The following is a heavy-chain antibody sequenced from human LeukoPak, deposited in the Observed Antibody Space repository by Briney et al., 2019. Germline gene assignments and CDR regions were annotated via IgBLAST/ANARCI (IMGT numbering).Heavy chain of an antibody. CDR2: IYWDDDK. J-gene: IGHJ4*02. V-gene: IGHV2-5*02. CDR3: AHPSVAGPNFDY. D-gene: IGHD6-19*01. Sequence: SGPTLLKPTQTLTLTCTFSGFSLRTSGAGVGWIRQPPGKALEWLALIYWDDDKRYSPSLKSRLTITKDTSKNQVVLTMTNMDPVDTATYYCAHPSVAGPNFDYWGQGTLVTVSS. CDR1: GFSLRTSGAG.